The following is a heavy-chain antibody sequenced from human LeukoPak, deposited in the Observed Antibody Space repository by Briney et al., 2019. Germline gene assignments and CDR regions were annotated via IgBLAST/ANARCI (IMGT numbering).Heavy chain of an antibody. V-gene: IGHV3-33*06. CDR1: GFTFSSYG. Sequence: GRSLRLSCAASGFTFSSYGMHWVRQAPGKGLEWVAVIWYDGSNKYYADSVKGRFTISRDNSKNTLYLQMNSLRTEDTAVYYCAKAPRSTVTYYYYYYMDVWGKGTTVTVPS. D-gene: IGHD4-17*01. J-gene: IGHJ6*03. CDR2: IWYDGSNK. CDR3: AKAPRSTVTYYYYYYMDV.